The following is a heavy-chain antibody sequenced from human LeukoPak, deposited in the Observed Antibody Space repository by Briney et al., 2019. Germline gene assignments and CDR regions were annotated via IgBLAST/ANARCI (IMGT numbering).Heavy chain of an antibody. CDR3: ASGGQQLPPDY. D-gene: IGHD6-13*01. CDR1: GFTFSDYY. Sequence: GGSLRLSCAASGFTFSDYYMSWIRQAPGKGLEWVSYISSSSSYTNYADSVKGRFTISRDDAKNSLYLQMNSLRAEDTAVYYCASGGQQLPPDYWGQGTLVTVSS. J-gene: IGHJ4*02. CDR2: ISSSSSYT. V-gene: IGHV3-11*06.